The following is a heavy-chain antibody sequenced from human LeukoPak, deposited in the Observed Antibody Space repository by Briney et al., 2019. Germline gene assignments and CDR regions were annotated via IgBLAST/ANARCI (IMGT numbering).Heavy chain of an antibody. J-gene: IGHJ6*03. CDR3: ARGRDYGDYLGYYYYYMDV. CDR2: INPNSGGT. V-gene: IGHV1-2*02. CDR1: GYTFTGYY. Sequence: ASVKVSCKASGYTFTGYYMHWVRLAPGKGLEWMGWINPNSGGTNYAQKFQGRVTITRNTSISTAYMELSSLRSEDTAVYYCARGRDYGDYLGYYYYYMDVWGKGTTVTVSS. D-gene: IGHD4-17*01.